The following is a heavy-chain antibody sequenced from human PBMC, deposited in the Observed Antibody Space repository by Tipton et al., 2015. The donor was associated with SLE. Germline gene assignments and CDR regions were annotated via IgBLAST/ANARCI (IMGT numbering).Heavy chain of an antibody. Sequence: TLSLTCTVSGGSISSGDYYWSWIRQPPGKGLEWIGEINHSGSTNYNPSLKSRVTISVDTSKNQFSLKLSSVTAADTAVYYCARSLTAMVTFDYWGQGTLVTVSS. CDR3: ARSLTAMVTFDY. D-gene: IGHD5-18*01. J-gene: IGHJ4*02. CDR2: INHSGST. CDR1: GGSISSGDYY. V-gene: IGHV4-30-4*08.